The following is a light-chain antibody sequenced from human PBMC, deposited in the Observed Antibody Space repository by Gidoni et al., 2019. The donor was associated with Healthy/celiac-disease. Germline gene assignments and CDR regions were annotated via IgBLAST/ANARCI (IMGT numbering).Light chain of an antibody. V-gene: IGKV3-20*01. CDR1: QSVSSSY. CDR2: GAS. Sequence: EIVLTQSPGTLSLSPGERATLSCRASQSVSSSYLAWYQQKPGQAPRLLIYGASSSGSGTDFTLTISRLEPEDFAVYYCQQYGSSPTFGQGTKLEIK. CDR3: QQYGSSPT. J-gene: IGKJ2*01.